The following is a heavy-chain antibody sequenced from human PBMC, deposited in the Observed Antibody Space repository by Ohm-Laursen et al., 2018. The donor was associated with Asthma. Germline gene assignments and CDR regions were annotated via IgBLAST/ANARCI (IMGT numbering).Heavy chain of an antibody. CDR1: GFSLSTSGMC. CDR3: ARIMRMTTVVNYYYYYGMDV. Sequence: TQTLTLTCTFSGFSLSTSGMCVSWIRQPPGKALEWLALIDWDDDKYYSTSLKTRLTISKDTSKNQVVLTMTSMDPVDTATYYCARIMRMTTVVNYYYYYGMDVWGQGTTVTVSS. CDR2: IDWDDDK. D-gene: IGHD4-17*01. V-gene: IGHV2-70*01. J-gene: IGHJ6*02.